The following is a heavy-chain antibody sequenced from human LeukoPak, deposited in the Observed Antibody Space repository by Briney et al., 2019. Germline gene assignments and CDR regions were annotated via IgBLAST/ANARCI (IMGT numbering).Heavy chain of an antibody. Sequence: PSETLSLTCTVSGGSISSGNYYWSWIRQPAGKGLEWIGSIYYSGSTYYNPSLKSRVTISVDTSKNQFSLKLSSVTAADTAVYYCARQKTNGRDGYNPEAYYFDYWGQGTLVTVSS. V-gene: IGHV4-39*01. J-gene: IGHJ4*02. CDR2: IYYSGST. CDR1: GGSISSGNYY. CDR3: ARQKTNGRDGYNPEAYYFDY. D-gene: IGHD5-24*01.